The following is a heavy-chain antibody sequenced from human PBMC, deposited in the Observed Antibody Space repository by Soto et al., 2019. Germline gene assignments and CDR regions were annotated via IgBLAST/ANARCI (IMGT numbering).Heavy chain of an antibody. V-gene: IGHV1-69*13. J-gene: IGHJ4*02. CDR1: GGTFSSYA. CDR3: ARGDREPLGIAAAGTFDY. D-gene: IGHD6-13*01. Sequence: ASVKVSCKASGGTFSSYAISWVRQAPGQGLEWMGGIIPIFGTANYAQKFQGRVTITADESTSTAYMELSSLRSEDTAVYYCARGDREPLGIAAAGTFDYWGQGTLVTVSS. CDR2: IIPIFGTA.